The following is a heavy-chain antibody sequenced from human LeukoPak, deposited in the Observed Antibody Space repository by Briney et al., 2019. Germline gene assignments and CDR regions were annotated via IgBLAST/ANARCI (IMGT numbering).Heavy chain of an antibody. Sequence: SQTLSLTCTVSNVSISSGSHYWNWIRQPAGKGLEWIGRIYAGGRSNYNPSLRSRVTISVDTSKNQFSLRLSSVTATDTGVYYCASDHSGWLGLGYWGQGTLVTVSS. CDR1: NVSISSGSHY. D-gene: IGHD6-19*01. CDR2: IYAGGRS. CDR3: ASDHSGWLGLGY. V-gene: IGHV4-61*02. J-gene: IGHJ4*02.